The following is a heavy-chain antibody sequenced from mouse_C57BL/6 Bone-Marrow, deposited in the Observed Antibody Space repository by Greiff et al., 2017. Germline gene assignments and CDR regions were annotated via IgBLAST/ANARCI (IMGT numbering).Heavy chain of an antibody. J-gene: IGHJ2*01. CDR1: GYTFTDYY. CDR2: INPNTGGT. D-gene: IGHD2-5*01. CDR3: AREMLTYYSNFDY. V-gene: IGHV1-26*01. Sequence: EVQLQQSGPELVKPGASVKISCKASGYTFTDYYMNWVKQSHGKSLEWIGDINPNTGGTSYNPKFKGKATLTVDKSSSTAYMELRSLTSEDSAVYYCAREMLTYYSNFDYWGQGTTLTVSS.